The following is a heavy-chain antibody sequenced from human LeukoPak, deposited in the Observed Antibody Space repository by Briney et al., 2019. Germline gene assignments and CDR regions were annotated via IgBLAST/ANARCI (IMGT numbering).Heavy chain of an antibody. CDR2: ISGSGGST. J-gene: IGHJ4*02. D-gene: IGHD3-22*01. CDR1: GFTFSSYA. Sequence: GGSLRLSCAASGFTFSSYAMSWVRQAPGKGLEWVSAISGSGGSTYYADSVKGRFTISRDNSKNTLYLQMNSLRAEDTAVYYCAKGHRRTYYYDSSGYYYYDYWGQGTLVTVFS. V-gene: IGHV3-23*01. CDR3: AKGHRRTYYYDSSGYYYYDY.